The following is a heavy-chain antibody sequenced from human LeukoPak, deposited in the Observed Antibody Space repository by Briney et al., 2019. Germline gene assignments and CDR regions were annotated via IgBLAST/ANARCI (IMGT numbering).Heavy chain of an antibody. J-gene: IGHJ4*02. D-gene: IGHD3-22*01. Sequence: GRSLRLSCAASGFTFSSYGTHWVRQAPGKGLEWVAVIWYDGSNKYYADSVKGRFTISRDNSKNTLYLQMNSLRAEDTAVYYCAKGGDSSGYYFPFDYWGQGTLVTVSS. CDR1: GFTFSSYG. CDR3: AKGGDSSGYYFPFDY. CDR2: IWYDGSNK. V-gene: IGHV3-33*06.